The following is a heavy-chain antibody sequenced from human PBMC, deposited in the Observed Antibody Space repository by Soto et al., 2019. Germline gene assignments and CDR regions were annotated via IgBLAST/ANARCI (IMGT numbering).Heavy chain of an antibody. D-gene: IGHD6-13*01. J-gene: IGHJ4*02. CDR3: ARDLEQQLVPVWFGY. CDR1: GFTFSSYG. V-gene: IGHV3-33*01. CDR2: IWYDGSNK. Sequence: QVQLVESGGGVVQPGRSLRLSCAASGFTFSSYGMHWVRQAPGKGLEWVAVIWYDGSNKYYADSVKGRFTISRDNSKNTLYLQMNSLRAEDTAVYYCARDLEQQLVPVWFGYWGQGTLVTVSS.